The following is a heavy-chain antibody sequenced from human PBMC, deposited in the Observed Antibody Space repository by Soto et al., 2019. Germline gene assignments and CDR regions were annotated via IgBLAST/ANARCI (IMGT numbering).Heavy chain of an antibody. D-gene: IGHD2-15*01. CDR3: ARPYCSGGRCYPNYFDY. V-gene: IGHV5-51*01. CDR2: IHPGDSDI. CDR1: GYFFTTYW. Sequence: PGESLKISCKVSGYFFTTYWIGWVRQMPGKGLEWMGIIHPGDSDIRYSPSLQGQVTIVADRSISTAYLQWSSLKASDTAMYYCARPYCSGGRCYPNYFDYWGQGTLVTVSS. J-gene: IGHJ4*02.